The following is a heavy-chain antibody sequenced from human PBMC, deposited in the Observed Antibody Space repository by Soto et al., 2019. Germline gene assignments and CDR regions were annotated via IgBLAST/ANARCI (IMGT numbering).Heavy chain of an antibody. CDR1: GGSISSSSYY. J-gene: IGHJ4*02. CDR3: ARDSIAAAATFDY. Sequence: SETLSLTCTVSGGSISSSSYYWGWIRQPPGKGLEWIGYIYYSGSTNYNPSLKSRVTISVDTSKNQFSLKLSSVTAADTAVYYCARDSIAAAATFDYWGQGTLVTASS. V-gene: IGHV4-61*01. CDR2: IYYSGST. D-gene: IGHD6-13*01.